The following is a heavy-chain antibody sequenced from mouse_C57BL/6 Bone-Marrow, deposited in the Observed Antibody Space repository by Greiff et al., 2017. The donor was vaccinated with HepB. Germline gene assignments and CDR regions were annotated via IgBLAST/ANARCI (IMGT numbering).Heavy chain of an antibody. V-gene: IGHV1-15*01. CDR1: GYTFTDYE. CDR2: IDPETGGT. Sequence: QVQLQQSGAELVRPGASVTLSCKASGYTFTDYEMHWVKQTPVQGLEWIGAIDPETGGTAYNQKFKGKAILTADKSSSTAYMELRSLTSEDSAVYYCTGYYFDYGGRGTTLAVSS. CDR3: TGYYFDY. J-gene: IGHJ2*01.